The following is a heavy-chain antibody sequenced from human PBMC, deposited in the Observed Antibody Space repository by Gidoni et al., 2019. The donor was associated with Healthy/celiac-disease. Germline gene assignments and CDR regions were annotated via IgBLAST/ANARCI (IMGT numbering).Heavy chain of an antibody. CDR1: GGSFSGYY. CDR3: ARGPRRYCSSTSCRYFDY. CDR2: INHSGST. Sequence: VQLQQWGAGLLQPSETLSLTCAVYGGSFSGYYWSWIRQPPGKGLEWIGEINHSGSTTCNPSLKSRVTISVDTSKNQFSLKLSSVTAADTAVYYCARGPRRYCSSTSCRYFDYWGQGTLVTVSS. J-gene: IGHJ4*02. D-gene: IGHD2-2*01. V-gene: IGHV4-34*01.